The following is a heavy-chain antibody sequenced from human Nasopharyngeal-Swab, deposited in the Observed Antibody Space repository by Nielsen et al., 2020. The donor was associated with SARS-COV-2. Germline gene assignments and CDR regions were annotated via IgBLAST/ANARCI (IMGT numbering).Heavy chain of an antibody. Sequence: VRQAPGKGLDYLSAVSGDGVTTHYADSLKGRFTISRDNSKNTVYLQLGSLTAEDMAVYFCARGTPGIPGVDYWGQGTLVTVSS. CDR2: VSGDGVTT. CDR3: ARGTPGIPGVDY. V-gene: IGHV3-64*02. J-gene: IGHJ4*02. D-gene: IGHD2-8*02.